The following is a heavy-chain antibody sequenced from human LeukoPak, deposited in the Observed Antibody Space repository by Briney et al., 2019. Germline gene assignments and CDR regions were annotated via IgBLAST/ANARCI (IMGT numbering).Heavy chain of an antibody. J-gene: IGHJ6*02. CDR2: TRNKANSYTT. Sequence: PGGSLRLSCAASGFTFSDHYMDWVRQAPGKGREWVGRTRNKANSYTTEYGASVEGRFTISRDDSKNSLYLQMNSLKTEDTAVYYCARVTMVRGDYYYYGMDVWGQGTTVTVSS. V-gene: IGHV3-72*01. CDR3: ARVTMVRGDYYYYGMDV. D-gene: IGHD3-10*01. CDR1: GFTFSDHY.